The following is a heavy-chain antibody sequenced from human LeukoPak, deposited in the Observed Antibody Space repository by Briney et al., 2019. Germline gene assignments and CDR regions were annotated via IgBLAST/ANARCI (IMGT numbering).Heavy chain of an antibody. Sequence: SGRSLRLSCAASGFTFSSYGMHWVRQAPGKGLEWVAVISYDGCNKYYADSVKGRFTISRDNSKNTLYLQMNSLRAEDTAVYYCARAPGYYYGMDVWGQGTTVTVSS. CDR1: GFTFSSYG. CDR3: ARAPGYYYGMDV. V-gene: IGHV3-30*03. CDR2: ISYDGCNK. J-gene: IGHJ6*02.